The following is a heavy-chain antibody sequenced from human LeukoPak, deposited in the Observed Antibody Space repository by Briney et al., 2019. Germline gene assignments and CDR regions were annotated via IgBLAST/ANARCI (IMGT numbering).Heavy chain of an antibody. CDR1: GYSISSGYY. Sequence: SETLSLTCTVSGYSISSGYYWGWVRQPPGKGLEWIGSIYHSGSTYYNPSLKSRVTISVDTSKNQFSLKLSSVTAADTAVYYCARGSDYENWFDPWGQGTLVTVSS. V-gene: IGHV4-38-2*02. D-gene: IGHD5-12*01. J-gene: IGHJ5*02. CDR3: ARGSDYENWFDP. CDR2: IYHSGST.